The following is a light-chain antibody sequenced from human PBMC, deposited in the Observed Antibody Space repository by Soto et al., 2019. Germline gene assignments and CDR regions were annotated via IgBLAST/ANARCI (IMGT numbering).Light chain of an antibody. CDR1: QSVYSS. V-gene: IGKV3-15*01. J-gene: IGKJ1*01. CDR2: GAS. Sequence: ETVMPQSPATLSVSPGERATLSCRASQSVYSSLAWYQQKPGQAPRLLIYGASTRATGIPARFSGSGSGTEFTLTISRLQSEDFAVYYCQQYNNWPPWTFGQGTKVDIK. CDR3: QQYNNWPPWT.